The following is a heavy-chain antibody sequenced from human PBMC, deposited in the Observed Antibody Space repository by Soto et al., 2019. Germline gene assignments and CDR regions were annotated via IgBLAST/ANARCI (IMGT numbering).Heavy chain of an antibody. CDR1: GYTFTGYY. J-gene: IGHJ4*02. CDR2: INPNSGGT. V-gene: IGHV1-2*04. Sequence: QVQLVQSGAEVKKPGASVKVSCKACGYTFTGYYMHWVRQAPGQGLEWMGWINPNSGGTNYAQKFQGWVTMTRDTSISTAYMELSRLRSDDTAVYYCARGLYYYGSGSWGLGYWGQGTLVTVSS. CDR3: ARGLYYYGSGSWGLGY. D-gene: IGHD3-10*01.